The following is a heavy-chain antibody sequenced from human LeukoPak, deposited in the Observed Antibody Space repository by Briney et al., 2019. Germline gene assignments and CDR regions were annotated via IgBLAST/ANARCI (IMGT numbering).Heavy chain of an antibody. V-gene: IGHV4-34*01. CDR2: INHSGST. J-gene: IGHJ6*04. CDR3: ARVVGRMDV. CDR1: GGSFSGYY. Sequence: WETLSLTCAVYGGSFSGYYWSWVRQPPGKGLEWVGEINHSGSTNYNPSLKSRVSISVDTSKNRFSLKLSSVTAADTAVYYCARVVGRMDVWGKGPTVTVSS.